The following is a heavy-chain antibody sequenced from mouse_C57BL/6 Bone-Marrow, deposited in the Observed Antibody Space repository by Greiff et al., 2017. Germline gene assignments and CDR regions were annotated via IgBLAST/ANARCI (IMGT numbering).Heavy chain of an antibody. Sequence: EVKLMESGGGLVQPGGSMKLSCVASGFTFSNYWMNWVRQSPEQGLEWVAQIRLKSDNYATNYAESVKGRFTISRDDSKSSVYLQMNNLRAEDTVIYYCTGDDYWGQGTTLTVSS. CDR2: IRLKSDNYAT. CDR1: GFTFSNYW. CDR3: TGDDY. J-gene: IGHJ2*01. V-gene: IGHV6-3*01.